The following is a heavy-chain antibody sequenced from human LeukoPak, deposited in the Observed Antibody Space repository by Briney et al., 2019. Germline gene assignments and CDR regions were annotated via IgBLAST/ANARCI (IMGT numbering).Heavy chain of an antibody. CDR3: AKAGVRYFDSSGLYAFDF. J-gene: IGHJ3*01. CDR1: GGSISSTSYY. D-gene: IGHD3-22*01. Sequence: PSETPSLTCAVSGGSISSTSYYWAWIRQPPGKGLEWVGTIYYSGSTYHNPSLENRVTMSVDTSRNQFSLKLSSVDAADTAVYYCAKAGVRYFDSSGLYAFDFWGQGTTVTVSS. CDR2: IYYSGST. V-gene: IGHV4-39*05.